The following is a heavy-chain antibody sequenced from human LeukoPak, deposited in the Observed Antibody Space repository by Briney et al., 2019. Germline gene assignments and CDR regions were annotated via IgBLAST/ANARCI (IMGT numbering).Heavy chain of an antibody. CDR3: ARDLPSHGTYCGGDCLDY. CDR2: VYYTGSS. D-gene: IGHD2-21*02. CDR1: GASITTATYY. J-gene: IGHJ4*02. Sequence: PSETLSLTCSVSGASITTATYYWAWIRQPPGKGLEWIGSVYYTGSSNYNPSLKSRVTISLDMSRNQFSLKLRSVTAADTAVYYCARDLPSHGTYCGGDCLDYWGQGTLVTVSS. V-gene: IGHV4-39*01.